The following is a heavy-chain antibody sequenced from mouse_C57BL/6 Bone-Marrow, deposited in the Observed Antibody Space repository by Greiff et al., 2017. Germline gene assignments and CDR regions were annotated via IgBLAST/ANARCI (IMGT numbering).Heavy chain of an antibody. V-gene: IGHV1-81*01. CDR3: ARRPYAMDY. J-gene: IGHJ4*01. Sequence: QVHVKQSGAELARPGASVKLSCKASGYTFTSYGISWVKQRTGQGLEWIGEIYPRSGNTYYNEKFKGKATLTAYKTSSTAYMELRSLTSEDSAVYFCARRPYAMDYWGQGTSVTVSS. CDR2: IYPRSGNT. CDR1: GYTFTSYG.